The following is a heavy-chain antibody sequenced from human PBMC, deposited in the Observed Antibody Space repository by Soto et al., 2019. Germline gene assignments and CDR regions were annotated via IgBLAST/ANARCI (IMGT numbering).Heavy chain of an antibody. Sequence: GGSLRLSCVASGFTFSNYAMGWVRQAPGKGLEWVSLISGSDGRTWHGESVRGRFIISRDSFKKTVYVQMNSLRAEDTALYFCARMDGSFYGWGSYPEYWGLGTLVTVSS. CDR3: ARMDGSFYGWGSYPEY. CDR2: ISGSDGRT. D-gene: IGHD3-10*01. V-gene: IGHV3-23*01. J-gene: IGHJ4*02. CDR1: GFTFSNYA.